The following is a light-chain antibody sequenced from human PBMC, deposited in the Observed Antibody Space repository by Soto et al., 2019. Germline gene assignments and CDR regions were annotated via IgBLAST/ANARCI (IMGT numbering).Light chain of an antibody. CDR3: QQHGSGGST. J-gene: IGKJ3*01. V-gene: IGKV3-20*01. Sequence: EIVLTQSPCTLSLSPGKRATLSCRASQSVSSSYLAWYQQKPGQAPRLLIYGASSRATGSPERCSGSGAGTDCTLTISRREPADVAGYYCQQHGSGGSTFGPGTKVDIK. CDR2: GAS. CDR1: QSVSSSY.